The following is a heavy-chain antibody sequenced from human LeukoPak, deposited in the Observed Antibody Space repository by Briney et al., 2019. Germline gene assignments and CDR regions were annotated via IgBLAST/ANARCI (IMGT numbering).Heavy chain of an antibody. CDR2: TSPSGGTI. D-gene: IGHD1-26*01. V-gene: IGHV3-11*01. CDR1: GFTFSDYY. CDR3: AKDRSGVVGATVVQSVDY. Sequence: PGGSLRLSCAASGFTFSDYYMSWIRQAPETGLEWLSYTSPSGGTIYYTDSVKGRFTMSRDNAQNALYLEMNSLRAEDTAVYYCAKDRSGVVGATVVQSVDYWGQGTLVTVSS. J-gene: IGHJ4*02.